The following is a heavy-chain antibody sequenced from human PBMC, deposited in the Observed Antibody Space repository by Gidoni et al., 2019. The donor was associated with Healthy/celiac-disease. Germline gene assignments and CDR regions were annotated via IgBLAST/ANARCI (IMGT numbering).Heavy chain of an antibody. Sequence: QVQLQQWGAGLLKPSETLSLTCAVYGGSFSGYYWIWIRQPPGKGLEWSGEINHSGSTNYNPSLKSRVTISVDTSKNQFSLKLSSVTAADTAVYYCARGSGIAAAGTSPYYYYGMDVWGQGTTVTVSS. CDR1: GGSFSGYY. D-gene: IGHD6-13*01. V-gene: IGHV4-34*01. CDR2: INHSGST. J-gene: IGHJ6*02. CDR3: ARGSGIAAAGTSPYYYYGMDV.